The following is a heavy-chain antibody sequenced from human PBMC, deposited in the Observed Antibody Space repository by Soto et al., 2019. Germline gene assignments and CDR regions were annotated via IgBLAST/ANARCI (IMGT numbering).Heavy chain of an antibody. CDR2: ISGSGGST. D-gene: IGHD5-18*01. J-gene: IGHJ6*02. CDR3: AKAGYSYATHYYYYGMDV. V-gene: IGHV3-23*01. Sequence: EVQLLESGGGLVQPGGSLRLSCAASGFTFSSYAMSWVRQAPGKGLEWVSAISGSGGSTYYADSVKGRFTISRDKSKNTLYLQMNSLRAEDTAVYYCAKAGYSYATHYYYYGMDVWGQGTTVTVSS. CDR1: GFTFSSYA.